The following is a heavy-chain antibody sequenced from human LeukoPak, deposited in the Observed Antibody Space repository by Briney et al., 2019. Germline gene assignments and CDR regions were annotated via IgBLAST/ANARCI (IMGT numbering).Heavy chain of an antibody. Sequence: SQTRSLTCAISGDSVSSNSAAWNWIRQSPSRGLEWLGRTYYRSKWYNDYPVFMKSRITISPDTSKNQFSLQLKSVTPEDTAVYYCVRDSGYGLDAFDIWGQGTKVTVSS. CDR1: GDSVSSNSAA. CDR2: TYYRSKWYN. D-gene: IGHD5-12*01. J-gene: IGHJ3*02. CDR3: VRDSGYGLDAFDI. V-gene: IGHV6-1*01.